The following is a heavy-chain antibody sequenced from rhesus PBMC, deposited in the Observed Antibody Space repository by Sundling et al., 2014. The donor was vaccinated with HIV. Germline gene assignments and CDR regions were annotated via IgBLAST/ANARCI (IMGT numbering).Heavy chain of an antibody. D-gene: IGHD1-44*02. CDR2: IYWDDDK. J-gene: IGHJ4*01. CDR1: GFSLNTSGMA. Sequence: QVTLKESGPALVKPTQTLTLTCSFSGFSLNTSGMAVGWIRQPPGKTLEWLAHIYWDDDKRYSTFLKSRLTISKDTSKNQVVLTMTNMDPVDTATYFCARRKGLVGASYFDYWGQGLLVTVSS. V-gene: IGHV2-174*02. CDR3: ARRKGLVGASYFDY.